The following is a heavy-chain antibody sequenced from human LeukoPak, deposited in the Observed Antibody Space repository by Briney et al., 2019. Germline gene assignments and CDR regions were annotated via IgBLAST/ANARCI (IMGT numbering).Heavy chain of an antibody. D-gene: IGHD3-3*01. J-gene: IGHJ6*02. V-gene: IGHV1-69*04. CDR1: GGIFSSYA. CDR3: ARGHYDFWSGYRYYYYYGMDV. Sequence: ASVKVSCKASGGIFSSYAISWVRQAPGQGLEWMGRIIPIFGIANYAQKFQGRVTITADKSTSTAYMELSSLRSEDTAVYYCARGHYDFWSGYRYYYYYGMDVWGQGTTVTVSS. CDR2: IIPIFGIA.